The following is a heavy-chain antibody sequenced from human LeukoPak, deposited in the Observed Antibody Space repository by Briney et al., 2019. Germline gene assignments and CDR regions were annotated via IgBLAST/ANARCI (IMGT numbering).Heavy chain of an antibody. V-gene: IGHV3-7*01. Sequence: GGSLRLSCTASGFPFSDYWMDWVRQAPGKGMEWVANINQDGSEQYYAASVKGRFIISRDNAKSSLYLQMNSLRAEDTAVYYCARPTAVGATPRAFDIWGQGTMVIVSS. J-gene: IGHJ3*02. D-gene: IGHD1-26*01. CDR1: GFPFSDYW. CDR2: INQDGSEQ. CDR3: ARPTAVGATPRAFDI.